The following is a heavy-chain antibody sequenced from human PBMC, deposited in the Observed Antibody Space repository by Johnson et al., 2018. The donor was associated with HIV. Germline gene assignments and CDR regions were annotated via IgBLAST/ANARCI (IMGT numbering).Heavy chain of an antibody. V-gene: IGHV3-64*01. CDR1: GFTFSSYA. D-gene: IGHD3-22*01. Sequence: VQLVESGGGLVQHGGSLRLSCAASGFTFSSYAMHWVRQAPGKGLEYVSAISSNGGSTYHANSVKGRFTISRDNSKNTLYLQMGSLRAEDMAVYYCARNYYDSSVHAFDIWGQGTKVTVSS. CDR2: ISSNGGST. CDR3: ARNYYDSSVHAFDI. J-gene: IGHJ3*02.